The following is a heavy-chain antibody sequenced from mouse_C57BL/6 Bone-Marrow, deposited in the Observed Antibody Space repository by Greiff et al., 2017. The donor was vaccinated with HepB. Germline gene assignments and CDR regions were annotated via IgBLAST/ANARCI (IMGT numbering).Heavy chain of an antibody. Sequence: VQLQQSGPVLVKPGASVKMSCKASGYTFTDYYMNWVKQSHGKSLEWIGVINPYNGGTSYNQKFKGKATLTVDKSSSTAYMELNSLTSEDSAVYYRGKPGRGRGLDFRGQGTTLTVSS. CDR1: GYTFTDYY. D-gene: IGHD3-3*01. CDR3: GKPGRGRGLDF. V-gene: IGHV1-19*01. CDR2: INPYNGGT. J-gene: IGHJ2*01.